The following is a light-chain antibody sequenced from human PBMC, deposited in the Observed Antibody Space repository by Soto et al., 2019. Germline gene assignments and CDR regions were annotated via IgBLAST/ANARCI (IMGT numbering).Light chain of an antibody. Sequence: DIQMTQSPSSLSASVGDSVTITCRASQSIDTFLNWYQLKPGEAPKLLIYGVFNLQGAVPSRFSGDGSGTDFTLTIRSLQPDDFANYYCQQSHIYPFTFGPGTKVDVK. CDR1: QSIDTF. CDR2: GVF. J-gene: IGKJ3*01. CDR3: QQSHIYPFT. V-gene: IGKV1-39*01.